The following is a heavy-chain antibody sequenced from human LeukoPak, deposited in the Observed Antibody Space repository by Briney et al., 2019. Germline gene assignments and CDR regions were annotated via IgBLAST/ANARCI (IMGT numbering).Heavy chain of an antibody. Sequence: SETLSLTCTVSGGSISSHHWSWIRQPPGKGLEWIGYVYNSGSTNYNPSLTSRVTISVDTSKNQFSLNLSSVTAADTAVYYCARPRTAISGAYYYYYMDVWGKGTTVTVSS. D-gene: IGHD5-18*01. J-gene: IGHJ6*03. V-gene: IGHV4-59*08. CDR3: ARPRTAISGAYYYYYMDV. CDR2: VYNSGST. CDR1: GGSISSHH.